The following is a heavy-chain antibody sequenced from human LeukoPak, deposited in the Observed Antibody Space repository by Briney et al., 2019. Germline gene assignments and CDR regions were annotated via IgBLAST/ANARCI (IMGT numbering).Heavy chain of an antibody. CDR1: GFTFSGYA. V-gene: IGHV3-23*01. CDR3: AKDRRLLAGQIRYSGSHKGRALFDY. D-gene: IGHD1-26*01. J-gene: IGHJ4*02. Sequence: GGSLRLSCAASGFTFSGYAMSWVRQAPGKGLEWVSTISGSGNSTDYADSVKGRFTISRDNSKNTLYLQMNSLRAEDTAVYYCAKDRRLLAGQIRYSGSHKGRALFDYWGQGTLVTVSS. CDR2: ISGSGNST.